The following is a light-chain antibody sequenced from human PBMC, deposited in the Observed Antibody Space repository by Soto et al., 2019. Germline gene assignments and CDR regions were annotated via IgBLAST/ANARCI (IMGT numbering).Light chain of an antibody. CDR3: QQDRSPPVT. CDR1: QSVSGSY. CDR2: VAS. J-gene: IGKJ5*01. Sequence: NVLTQSPGTLSLSPGERSTLSCRSSQSVSGSYLAWYQQKPGQAPRLLIYVASSRATGIPDRFSGSGSGTDFTLTISRLEPEDFAVYYCQQDRSPPVTFGQGTRLEIK. V-gene: IGKV3-20*01.